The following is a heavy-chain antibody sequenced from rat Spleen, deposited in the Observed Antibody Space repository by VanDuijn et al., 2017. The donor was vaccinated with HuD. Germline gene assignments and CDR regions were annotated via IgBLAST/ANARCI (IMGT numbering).Heavy chain of an antibody. CDR2: VSSGGNT. V-gene: IGHV2S12*01. D-gene: IGHD1-6*01. CDR1: GFSLTNFG. CDR3: TGEGNTRDSATYWFAY. Sequence: QVQLKESGPGLVQPSQTLSLTCTVSGFSLTNFGVTWVRQPPGKGLEWIAAVSSGGNTYYDSTLKSRLSISRDTSKSQVFLKSYSLQTEDTAIYYGTGEGNTRDSATYWFAYWGQGTVVTVSS. J-gene: IGHJ3*01.